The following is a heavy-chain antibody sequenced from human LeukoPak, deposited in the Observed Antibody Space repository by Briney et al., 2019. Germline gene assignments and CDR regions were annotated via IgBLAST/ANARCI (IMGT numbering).Heavy chain of an antibody. Sequence: GASVKVSCKASGYSFTSYAISWVRQAPGQGLEWMGRIIPILGIANYAQKFQGRVTITADKSTSTAYMELSSLRSEDTAVYYCARDGGGGIYCSGGSCYWRYWGQGTLVTVSS. CDR1: GYSFTSYA. J-gene: IGHJ4*02. V-gene: IGHV1-69*04. CDR3: ARDGGGGIYCSGGSCYWRY. D-gene: IGHD2-15*01. CDR2: IIPILGIA.